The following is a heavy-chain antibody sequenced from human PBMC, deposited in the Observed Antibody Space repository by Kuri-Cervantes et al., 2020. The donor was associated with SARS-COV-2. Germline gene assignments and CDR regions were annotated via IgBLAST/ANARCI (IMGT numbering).Heavy chain of an antibody. J-gene: IGHJ6*03. CDR1: GFTFDDYG. V-gene: IGHV3-20*04. Sequence: GGSLRLSCAATGFTFDDYGMSWVRQAPGKGLEWVSRINWNGGSTGYADSVKGRFTISRDNAKNTLYLQMNSLRAEDTAVYYCAKDPVYYYYYMDVWGKGTTGHRLL. CDR3: AKDPVYYYYYMDV. CDR2: INWNGGST.